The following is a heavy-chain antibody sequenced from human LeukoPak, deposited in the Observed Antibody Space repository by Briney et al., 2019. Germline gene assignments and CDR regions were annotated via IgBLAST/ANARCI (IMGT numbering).Heavy chain of an antibody. Sequence: PGRSLRLSCAASGFTFDDYAMHWVRQAPGKGLEWVSGISWNSGSIGYADSVKGRFTISRDNAKNSPYLQMNSLRAEDTALYYCAKDNYYDSSGYYLYWGQGTLVTVSS. CDR2: ISWNSGSI. V-gene: IGHV3-9*01. CDR1: GFTFDDYA. CDR3: AKDNYYDSSGYYLY. J-gene: IGHJ4*02. D-gene: IGHD3-22*01.